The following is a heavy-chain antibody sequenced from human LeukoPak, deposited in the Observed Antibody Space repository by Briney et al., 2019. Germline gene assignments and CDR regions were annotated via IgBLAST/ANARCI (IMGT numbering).Heavy chain of an antibody. CDR1: GGSISSGGYS. V-gene: IGHV4-30-2*01. J-gene: IGHJ4*02. Sequence: SETLSLTCAVSGGSISSGGYSWSWIRQPPGKGLEWIGYIYHSGSTNYNPSLKSRVTISVDTSKNQFSLKLSSVTAADTAVYYCARGGPNYGSGSYYNWVHFDYWGQGTLVTVSS. CDR3: ARGGPNYGSGSYYNWVHFDY. D-gene: IGHD3-10*01. CDR2: IYHSGST.